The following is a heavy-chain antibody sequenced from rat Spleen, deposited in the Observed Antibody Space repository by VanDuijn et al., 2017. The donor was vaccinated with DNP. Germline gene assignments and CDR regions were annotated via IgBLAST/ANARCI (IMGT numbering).Heavy chain of an antibody. CDR2: ITNSGGST. CDR1: GFTFSNYG. D-gene: IGHD5-1*01. V-gene: IGHV5S13*01. J-gene: IGHJ2*01. Sequence: EVQLVESGGGLVQPGRSLKLSCAASGFTFSNYGMAWVRQAPTKGLEWVASITNSGGSTYYRDSVKGRFTISRDNAKRTLYLQMNSPRSEDTATYDCKVGARYWGQGVMVTVSS. CDR3: KVGARY.